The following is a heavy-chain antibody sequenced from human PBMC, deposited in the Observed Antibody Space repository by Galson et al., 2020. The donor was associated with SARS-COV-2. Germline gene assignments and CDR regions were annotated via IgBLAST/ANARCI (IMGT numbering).Heavy chain of an antibody. CDR3: ARYVDADWYFDV. Sequence: SETLSITCTVSGGSISRGGFYWSWLRQPPGKGLEWLGYIFYTGSTYYSPSLKSRVSMSVDTSSSQFSLRMSSLTAADTAIYYCARYVDADWYFDVWGRGTLVNVSS. CDR2: IFYTGST. D-gene: IGHD5-18*01. V-gene: IGHV4-31*03. J-gene: IGHJ2*01. CDR1: GGSISRGGFY.